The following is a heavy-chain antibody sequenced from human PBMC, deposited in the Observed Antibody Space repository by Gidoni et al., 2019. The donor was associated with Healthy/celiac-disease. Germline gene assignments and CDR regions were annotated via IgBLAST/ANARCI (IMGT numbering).Heavy chain of an antibody. D-gene: IGHD1-26*01. V-gene: IGHV3-7*01. CDR3: ARGRELYYYYGMDV. CDR1: GFPFSSYW. J-gene: IGHJ6*02. CDR2: IKQDGSEK. Sequence: EVQLVESGGGLVQPGGSLRPSCAASGFPFSSYWMSWVRQAPGKGLEWVANIKQDGSEKYYVDSVKGRFTISRDNAKNSLYLQMNSLRAEDTAVYYCARGRELYYYYGMDVWGQGTTVTVSS.